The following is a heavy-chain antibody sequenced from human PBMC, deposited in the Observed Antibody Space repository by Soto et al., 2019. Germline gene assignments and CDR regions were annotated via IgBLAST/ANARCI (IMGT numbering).Heavy chain of an antibody. D-gene: IGHD6-19*01. CDR3: ARAIGSRGLRWFDP. J-gene: IGHJ5*02. V-gene: IGHV4-59*01. Sequence: QVQLQESGPGLVKPSETLSLTCTVSGGSISSYYWSWIRQPPGKGLEWIGYIYYSGSTNYNPSLTGRVTIAVDTSKNQFSLKLSSVTAADTAVYYCARAIGSRGLRWFDPWGQGTLVTVSS. CDR2: IYYSGST. CDR1: GGSISSYY.